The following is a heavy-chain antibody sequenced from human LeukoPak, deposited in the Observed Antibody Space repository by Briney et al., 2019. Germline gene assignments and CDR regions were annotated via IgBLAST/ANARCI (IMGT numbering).Heavy chain of an antibody. J-gene: IGHJ5*02. Sequence: SETLSLTCAVYGGSFSGYYWSWIRQPAGKGLEWIGRIYTSGSTNYNPSLKSRVTISVDTSKNQFSLKLSSVTAADTAVYYCARDMGWSWFDPWGQGTLVTVSS. D-gene: IGHD3-10*01. V-gene: IGHV4-4*07. CDR1: GGSFSGYY. CDR2: IYTSGST. CDR3: ARDMGWSWFDP.